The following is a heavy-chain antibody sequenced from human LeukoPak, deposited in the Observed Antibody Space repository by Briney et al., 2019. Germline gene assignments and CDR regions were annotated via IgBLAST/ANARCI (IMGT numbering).Heavy chain of an antibody. D-gene: IGHD3-10*01. Sequence: SETLSLTCTVSGGSISSSSHYWVWIRQPPGKGLEWIGNIYSTGTTYYNPSLKSRVTISVDTSKNQFSLNLSSMTATDTAVYYCARLRRSPFYFDYWGQGTLVTVSS. CDR3: ARLRRSPFYFDY. CDR2: IYSTGTT. CDR1: GGSISSSSHY. J-gene: IGHJ4*02. V-gene: IGHV4-39*01.